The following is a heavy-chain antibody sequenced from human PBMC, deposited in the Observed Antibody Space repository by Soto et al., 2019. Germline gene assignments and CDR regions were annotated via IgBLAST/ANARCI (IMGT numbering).Heavy chain of an antibody. Sequence: SETLSLTCTVSGGSVRDASYYWAWLRQPPGKGLEWIGHIYHSGSTIYNPSLKSRVTISIDTSKSQFSLNLNSMTAADTAVYYCAGYNWNYYFDPWGQGTLVTVSS. V-gene: IGHV4-61*01. D-gene: IGHD1-7*01. J-gene: IGHJ5*02. CDR3: AGYNWNYYFDP. CDR1: GGSVRDASYY. CDR2: IYHSGST.